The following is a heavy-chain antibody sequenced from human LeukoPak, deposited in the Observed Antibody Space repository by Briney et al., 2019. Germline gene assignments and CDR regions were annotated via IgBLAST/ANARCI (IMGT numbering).Heavy chain of an antibody. CDR1: GFHFSNFA. Sequence: GGSLRLSCSVSGFHFSNFAIHWVRQAPGKGLEYLSAINYNGGSTYYADSVKGRFTNSRDNSMNTVYLQMSSLRPEDTAVYYCARAPRREWLVGGLNYWGQGTLVTVSS. D-gene: IGHD6-19*01. J-gene: IGHJ4*02. V-gene: IGHV3-64D*06. CDR3: ARAPRREWLVGGLNY. CDR2: INYNGGST.